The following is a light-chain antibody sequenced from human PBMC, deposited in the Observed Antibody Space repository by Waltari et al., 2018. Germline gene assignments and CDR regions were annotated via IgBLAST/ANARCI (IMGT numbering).Light chain of an antibody. V-gene: IGLV2-14*03. CDR3: SSYTTSSTLV. Sequence: QSALTQPSSVSGSPGQSITISCNGSHGDIGGENFVTWYQQHPGKAPKLMIYDLNKRPSGVSNRFSASKSGKTASLTISGLQAEDEANYYCSSYTTSSTLVFGGGTKVTVL. CDR1: HGDIGGENF. CDR2: DLN. J-gene: IGLJ2*01.